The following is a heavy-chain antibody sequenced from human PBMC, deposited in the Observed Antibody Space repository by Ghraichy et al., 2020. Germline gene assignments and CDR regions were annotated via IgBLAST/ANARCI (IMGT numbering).Heavy chain of an antibody. J-gene: IGHJ4*02. CDR2: IHYTGRT. Sequence: SETLSLTCTVSGGSISNYYWSWIRQPPGKGLEWIAWIHYTGRTNSNPSLKSRVTISVDTSKNQFSLKVTSVTAADTAVYYCARHLNSATYPLDFWGQGTLVTVSS. V-gene: IGHV4-59*08. CDR3: ARHLNSATYPLDF. CDR1: GGSISNYY. D-gene: IGHD1-26*01.